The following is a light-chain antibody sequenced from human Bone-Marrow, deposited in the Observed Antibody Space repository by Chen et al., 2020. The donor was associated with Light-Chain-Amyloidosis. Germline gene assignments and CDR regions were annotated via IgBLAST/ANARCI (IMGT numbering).Light chain of an antibody. V-gene: IGLV2-14*01. Sequence: QSSLTQPASVSGSPGPPIPISCTGTSSDVGGYNYVSWYQQHPGKAPKLMIYDVSNRPSGVSNRFSGSKSGNTASLTISGLQAEDEADYYCSSYTSSSTPFVFGTGTKVTVL. CDR3: SSYTSSSTPFV. J-gene: IGLJ1*01. CDR1: SSDVGGYNY. CDR2: DVS.